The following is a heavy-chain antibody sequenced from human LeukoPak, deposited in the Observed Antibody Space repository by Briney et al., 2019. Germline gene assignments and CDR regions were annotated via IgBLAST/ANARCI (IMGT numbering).Heavy chain of an antibody. Sequence: KSSETLSLTCAVYGGSFSGYYWSWIRQPPGKGLEWMGEINHSGSTNYNPSLKSGVTISVDTSKNQFSLKLSSVTAADTAVYYCARGISVDWGQGTLVTVSS. CDR3: ARGISVD. J-gene: IGHJ4*02. D-gene: IGHD3-3*02. CDR1: GGSFSGYY. CDR2: INHSGST. V-gene: IGHV4-34*01.